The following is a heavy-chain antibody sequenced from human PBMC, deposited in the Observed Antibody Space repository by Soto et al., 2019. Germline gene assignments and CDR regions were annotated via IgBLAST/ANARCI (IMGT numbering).Heavy chain of an antibody. J-gene: IGHJ4*02. CDR2: IYWDDDK. D-gene: IGHD1-1*01. V-gene: IGHV2-5*02. CDR3: AHRAGLRGNWAGGYFYF. CDR1: GFSLSTSGVG. Sequence: GSGPTLVNPTQTLTLTCTFSGFSLSTSGVGVGWVRQPPGKALERLALIYWDDDKRYSPSLRSRLTITKDTSRNQVVLTMTNMDPVDTATYYCAHRAGLRGNWAGGYFYFWGQGALVTVSS.